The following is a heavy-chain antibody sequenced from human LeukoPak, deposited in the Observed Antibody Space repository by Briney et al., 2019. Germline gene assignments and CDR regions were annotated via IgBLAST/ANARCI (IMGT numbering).Heavy chain of an antibody. Sequence: ASVKVSCKASGHTFTGYYMHWVRQAPGQGLEWMGWINSNSGCTNYEHKFQGRFTMTRDTSISTAYMELSRLKSDDTAVYYCATSTDDYGDYDDFDIWGQGTMVTVSS. J-gene: IGHJ3*02. V-gene: IGHV1-2*02. D-gene: IGHD4-17*01. CDR3: ATSTDDYGDYDDFDI. CDR1: GHTFTGYY. CDR2: INSNSGCT.